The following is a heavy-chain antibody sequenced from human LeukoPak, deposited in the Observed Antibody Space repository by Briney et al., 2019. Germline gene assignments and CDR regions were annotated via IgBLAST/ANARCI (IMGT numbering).Heavy chain of an antibody. Sequence: ASVKVSCKASGYTFTHYDINWVRQATGQGLEWMGWMNPNSGNTRYAQKVQGRITMTRDTSISTAYMELSSLRSEDTAVYYCARGPTLVRGVIMPDSVGGMDVWGQGTTVTVSS. V-gene: IGHV1-8*01. CDR3: ARGPTLVRGVIMPDSVGGMDV. J-gene: IGHJ6*02. D-gene: IGHD3-10*01. CDR1: GYTFTHYD. CDR2: MNPNSGNT.